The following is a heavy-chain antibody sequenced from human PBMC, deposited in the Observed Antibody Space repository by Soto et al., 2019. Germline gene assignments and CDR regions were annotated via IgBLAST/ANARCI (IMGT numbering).Heavy chain of an antibody. V-gene: IGHV3-30-3*01. Sequence: WGSLRLSCAASGFTFISYAIHFFRHSPFKWLEWVAVISYDGSNKYYADSVKGRFTISRDNSKNTLYLQMNSLRAEDTAVYYCARDRDSSSWYSPGWFDPWGQGTLVTVS. CDR1: GFTFISYA. J-gene: IGHJ5*02. CDR3: ARDRDSSSWYSPGWFDP. CDR2: ISYDGSNK. D-gene: IGHD6-13*01.